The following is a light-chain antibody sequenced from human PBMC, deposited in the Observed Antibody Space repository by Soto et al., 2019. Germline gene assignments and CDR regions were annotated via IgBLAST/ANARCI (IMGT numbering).Light chain of an antibody. J-gene: IGKJ2*01. CDR1: QDINIY. V-gene: IGKV1-39*01. CDR3: HQSYGTPRT. Sequence: DIQMTQSPSSLSASVGDRVTITCRASQDINIYLNWHQQKPGKAPKVLIYAASSLQSEVPSRFIGSGSGTTFTRTICSLQPEDVAIYCCHQSYGTPRTFGQGTNLEIK. CDR2: AAS.